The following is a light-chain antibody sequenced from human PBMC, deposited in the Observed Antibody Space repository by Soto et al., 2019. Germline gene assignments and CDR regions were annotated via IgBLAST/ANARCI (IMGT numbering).Light chain of an antibody. CDR1: QGVSTW. Sequence: DIQMTQSPSSVSASVGDRVTITCRASQGVSTWLAWYQQKPGKAPNLLIYTASSLQSGVPSRFSGSGSGTDFTLTISSLQPEDFATYYCQQSYSTPHTFGQGTRLEIK. J-gene: IGKJ5*01. CDR2: TAS. V-gene: IGKV1-12*01. CDR3: QQSYSTPHT.